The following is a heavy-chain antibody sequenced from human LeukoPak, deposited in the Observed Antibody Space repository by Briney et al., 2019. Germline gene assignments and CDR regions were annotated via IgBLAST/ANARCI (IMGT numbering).Heavy chain of an antibody. D-gene: IGHD5-18*01. CDR1: GFTFSTYW. Sequence: GGSLRLSCAASGFTFSTYWMHWVRQIPRKGLVWLSRIHYDGTYTTYVDSVRGRFTISRDNTKSTLYLQMNSLRADDTAVYYCARGAEGHNYGELDSWGQGTLVTVSS. V-gene: IGHV3-74*01. CDR3: ARGAEGHNYGELDS. J-gene: IGHJ5*01. CDR2: IHYDGTYT.